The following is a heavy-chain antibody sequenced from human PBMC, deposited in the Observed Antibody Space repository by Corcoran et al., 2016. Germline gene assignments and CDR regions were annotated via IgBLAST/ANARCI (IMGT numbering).Heavy chain of an antibody. CDR3: ARDSGIAVAASNWFDP. Sequence: QLLLQESGPGLVKPSETLSLTCTVSGGSISSSSYYWGWIRQPPGKGLECIGSIYYSGSTYYNPSLKSRVTRSVDTSKNQFSLKLSSVTAADTAVYDWARDSGIAVAASNWFDPWGQGTQVTVSS. CDR2: IYYSGST. J-gene: IGHJ5*02. D-gene: IGHD6-19*01. V-gene: IGHV4-39*07. CDR1: GGSISSSSYY.